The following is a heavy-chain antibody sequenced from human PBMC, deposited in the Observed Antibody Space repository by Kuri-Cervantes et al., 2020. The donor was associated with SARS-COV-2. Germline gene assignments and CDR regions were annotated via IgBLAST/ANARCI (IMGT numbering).Heavy chain of an antibody. V-gene: IGHV4-59*01. CDR1: GGSISSYY. Sequence: GSLRLSCTVSGGSISSYYWSWIRQPPGKGLEWIGYIYYSGSTNYNPSLKSRVTISVDTSKNQFSLKLSSVTAADTAVYYCAREGLQGVGWFDPWGQGTLVTVS. J-gene: IGHJ5*02. CDR2: IYYSGST. D-gene: IGHD4-11*01. CDR3: AREGLQGVGWFDP.